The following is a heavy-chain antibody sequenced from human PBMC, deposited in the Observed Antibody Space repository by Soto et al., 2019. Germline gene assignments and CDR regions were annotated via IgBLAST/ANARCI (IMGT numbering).Heavy chain of an antibody. CDR2: INPSGGST. Sequence: GASVKVSCKASGYTFTSYYMHWVRQAPGQGLEWMGIINPSGGSTSYAQKFQGRVTMTRDTSTSTVYMELSSLRSEDTVVYYCARGDCSGGSCFPGLAFQHWGQGTLVTVSS. CDR1: GYTFTSYY. D-gene: IGHD2-15*01. J-gene: IGHJ1*01. V-gene: IGHV1-46*03. CDR3: ARGDCSGGSCFPGLAFQH.